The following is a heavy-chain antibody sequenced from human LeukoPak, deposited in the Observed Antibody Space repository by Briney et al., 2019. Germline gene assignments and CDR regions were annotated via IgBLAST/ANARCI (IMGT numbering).Heavy chain of an antibody. CDR3: ARSDYGDYGHDS. V-gene: IGHV1-69*06. J-gene: IGHJ4*02. Sequence: GASVKVSCKASGGTFSSYAISWVRQAPGQGLEWMGGIIPIFGTANYAQKFQGRVTITADKSTSTAYMELSSLRSEDTAVYYCARSDYGDYGHDSWGQGILVTVSS. D-gene: IGHD4-17*01. CDR1: GGTFSSYA. CDR2: IIPIFGTA.